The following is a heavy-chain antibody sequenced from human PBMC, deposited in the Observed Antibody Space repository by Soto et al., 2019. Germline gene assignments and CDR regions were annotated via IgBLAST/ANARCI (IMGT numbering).Heavy chain of an antibody. J-gene: IGHJ4*02. CDR2: INPGSGVT. D-gene: IGHD5-12*01. CDR3: ARGGRYIVATMWDY. Sequence: ASVKVSCKASGYSFTKYHMHWVRQAPGQGLEWMGWINPGSGVTNQAQKFQGRVTMTRDTSITTTYMELNSLRSEDTAVYYCARGGRYIVATMWDYWGQGTLVTVSS. V-gene: IGHV1-2*02. CDR1: GYSFTKYH.